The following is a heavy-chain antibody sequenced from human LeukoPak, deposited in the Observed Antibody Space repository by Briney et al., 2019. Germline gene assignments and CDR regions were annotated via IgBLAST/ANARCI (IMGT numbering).Heavy chain of an antibody. J-gene: IGHJ4*02. CDR1: GFTFSTYA. CDR2: ISGSGGST. V-gene: IGHV3-23*01. Sequence: GGSLRLSCAASGFTFSTYAMSWVRQAPGKGLEWVSAISGSGGSTFNADSVKGRFTISRDNSKNTLFLQMNSLRAEDTAIYYCAKDHPSGYYFDYWGQGTLVTVSS. D-gene: IGHD1-14*01. CDR3: AKDHPSGYYFDY.